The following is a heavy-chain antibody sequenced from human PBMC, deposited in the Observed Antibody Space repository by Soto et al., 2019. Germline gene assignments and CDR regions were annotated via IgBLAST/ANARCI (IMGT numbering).Heavy chain of an antibody. V-gene: IGHV3-73*02. J-gene: IGHJ5*02. CDR2: IRSKANSYAT. CDR1: GFTFSGSA. Sequence: EVQLVESGGGLVQPGGSLKLSCAASGFTFSGSAMHWVRQASGKGLEWVGRIRSKANSYATAYAASVKGRFTISRDDSKNTEYLQMNSLKTDDTAVYYSTRHWKVGATTFGFDPWGQGTLVTVSS. D-gene: IGHD1-26*01. CDR3: TRHWKVGATTFGFDP.